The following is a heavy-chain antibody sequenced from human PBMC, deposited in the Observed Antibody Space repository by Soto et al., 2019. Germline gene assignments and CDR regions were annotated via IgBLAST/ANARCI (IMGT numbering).Heavy chain of an antibody. Sequence: EVQLLESGGGLVQAGGSLRLSCAVFGFTFSNYEMNWVRQAPGKGLEWVSYISNSGRAIYYAESVKGRFTISRDNAKNSLYLQMNSLRAEDTAVYYCARDPEIYSGKFDYGLDVWGQGTTVTVSS. V-gene: IGHV3-48*03. D-gene: IGHD4-4*01. CDR1: GFTFSNYE. J-gene: IGHJ6*02. CDR2: ISNSGRAI. CDR3: ARDPEIYSGKFDYGLDV.